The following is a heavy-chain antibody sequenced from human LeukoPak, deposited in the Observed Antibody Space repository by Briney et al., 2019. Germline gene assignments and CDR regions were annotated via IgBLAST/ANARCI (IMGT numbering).Heavy chain of an antibody. Sequence: ASVQVSCQASGYTFTGYYMHWVRQAPGQGLEWMGRINPNSGGTNYAQKFQGRVTMTRDTSISTAYMELSRLRSDDTAVYYCARALSGSRVAFDIWGQGTMVTVSS. CDR1: GYTFTGYY. J-gene: IGHJ3*02. V-gene: IGHV1-2*06. D-gene: IGHD5-12*01. CDR3: ARALSGSRVAFDI. CDR2: INPNSGGT.